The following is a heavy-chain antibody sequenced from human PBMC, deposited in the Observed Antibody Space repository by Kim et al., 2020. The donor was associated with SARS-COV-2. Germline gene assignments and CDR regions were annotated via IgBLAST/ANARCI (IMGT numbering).Heavy chain of an antibody. Sequence: ASVKVSCKASGYTFTSYGISWVRQAPGQGLEWMGWISAYNGNTNYAQKLQGRVTMTTDTSTSTAYMELRSLRSDDTAVYYCARALPDVGANFWSGHHYYYYYGMDVWGQGTTVTVSS. D-gene: IGHD3-3*01. V-gene: IGHV1-18*04. CDR1: GYTFTSYG. J-gene: IGHJ6*02. CDR2: ISAYNGNT. CDR3: ARALPDVGANFWSGHHYYYYYGMDV.